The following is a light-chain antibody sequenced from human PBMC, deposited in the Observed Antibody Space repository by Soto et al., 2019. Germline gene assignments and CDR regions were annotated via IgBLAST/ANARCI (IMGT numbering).Light chain of an antibody. CDR3: SSYAGSSWV. CDR1: SSDVGGYKY. J-gene: IGLJ3*02. CDR2: EVS. Sequence: QSALTQPPSASGSPGQSVTISCTGTSSDVGGYKYVSWYQQHPGKAPKFMIYEVSKRPSGVPGRFSGSKSGDTASLTISGLQAEDEADYYCSSYAGSSWVFGGGTKVTVL. V-gene: IGLV2-8*01.